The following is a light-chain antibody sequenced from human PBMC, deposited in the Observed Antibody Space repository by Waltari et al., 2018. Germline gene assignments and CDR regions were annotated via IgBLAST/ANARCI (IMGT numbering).Light chain of an antibody. Sequence: QSVLTQPPSASGTPGQRVLISCSGSSSNLGSNYVYWYQQIPGTAPKLLIYTNDQRPSGVPDRFSGSKSGTSASLAISGRRSEDEADCFCASWDGSLSGRVFGGGTKLTVL. CDR3: ASWDGSLSGRV. V-gene: IGLV1-47*01. CDR1: SSNLGSNY. J-gene: IGLJ3*02. CDR2: TND.